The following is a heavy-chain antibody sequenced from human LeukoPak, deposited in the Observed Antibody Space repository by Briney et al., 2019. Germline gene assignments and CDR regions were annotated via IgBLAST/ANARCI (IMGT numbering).Heavy chain of an antibody. CDR1: GGSFSGYY. CDR3: ARVMDFGPDFDY. V-gene: IGHV4-34*01. Sequence: SETLSLTCAVYGGSFSGYYWSWIRQPPGKGLEWIGEINHSGSTNYNPSLKSRVTISVDTSKNQFSLKLSSVTAADTAVYYCARVMDFGPDFDYWGKGTLVTVSS. J-gene: IGHJ4*02. CDR2: INHSGST. D-gene: IGHD3/OR15-3a*01.